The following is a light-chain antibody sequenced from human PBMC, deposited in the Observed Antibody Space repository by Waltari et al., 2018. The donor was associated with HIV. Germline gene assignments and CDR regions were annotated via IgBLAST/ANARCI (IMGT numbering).Light chain of an antibody. Sequence: DINMTQSPSSLSASVGDRVTITCRASQTIGRSLHWYQQKPGKAPQLLIYNLSTLQTGVPSRFSGDASGTDFTLTISSLHLEDFATYFCQQSYSDPITFGQGTRLEIK. V-gene: IGKV1-39*01. CDR3: QQSYSDPIT. CDR1: QTIGRS. J-gene: IGKJ5*01. CDR2: NLS.